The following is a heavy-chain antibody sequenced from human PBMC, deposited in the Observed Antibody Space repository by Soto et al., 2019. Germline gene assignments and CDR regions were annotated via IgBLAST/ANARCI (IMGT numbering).Heavy chain of an antibody. CDR3: AKSGGRDGYNLVDN. J-gene: IGHJ4*02. D-gene: IGHD5-18*01. CDR1: GFTFSNYG. Sequence: QVQLVESGGGVVQPGGSLRLSCAASGFTFSNYGMHWVRQAPGKGLEWVTVISYDGRNKYYADSGKGRFTISRDNSMNTLYLQMNSLRAEDTALYYCAKSGGRDGYNLVDNWGQGTLVTVSS. V-gene: IGHV3-30*18. CDR2: ISYDGRNK.